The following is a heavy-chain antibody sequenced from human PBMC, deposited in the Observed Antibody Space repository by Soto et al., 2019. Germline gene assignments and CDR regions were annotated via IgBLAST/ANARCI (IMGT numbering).Heavy chain of an antibody. D-gene: IGHD2-2*01. Sequence: SVKVSCKASGGTFSSYAISWVRQAPGQGLEWMGGIIPIFGTANYAQKFQGRVTITADESTSTAYMELSSLRSEDTAVYYCARLTYCSSTSCYDAGFDYWGQGXLVTVYS. CDR1: GGTFSSYA. CDR3: ARLTYCSSTSCYDAGFDY. CDR2: IIPIFGTA. J-gene: IGHJ4*02. V-gene: IGHV1-69*13.